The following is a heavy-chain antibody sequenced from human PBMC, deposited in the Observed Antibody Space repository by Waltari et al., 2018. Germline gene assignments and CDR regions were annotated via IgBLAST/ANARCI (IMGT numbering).Heavy chain of an antibody. J-gene: IGHJ3*02. CDR2: IYYSGST. V-gene: IGHV4-59*01. CDR1: GGSISSYY. D-gene: IGHD6-19*01. CDR3: AIGYSSGWYYAFDI. Sequence: QVQLQESGPGLVKPSETLSLTCTVSGGSISSYYWSWIRQPPGKGLEWIGYIYYSGSTHYNPSLKSRVTISVDTSKNQFSLKLSSVTAADTAVYYCAIGYSSGWYYAFDIWGQGTMVTVSS.